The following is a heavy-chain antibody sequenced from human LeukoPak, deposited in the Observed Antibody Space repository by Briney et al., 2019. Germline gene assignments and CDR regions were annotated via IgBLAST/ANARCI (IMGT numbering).Heavy chain of an antibody. CDR3: ASDGWVTTYYFDY. CDR2: INVGNGNT. Sequence: ASVKVSCKASGFTFTNYAVHWVRQAPGQRLEWMGWINVGNGNTEYSQKFQGRVSITRDTSAKTAYMELSSLRSEDTAVYYCASDGWVTTYYFDYWGQGTLVTVSS. J-gene: IGHJ4*02. D-gene: IGHD5-18*01. CDR1: GFTFTNYA. V-gene: IGHV1-3*01.